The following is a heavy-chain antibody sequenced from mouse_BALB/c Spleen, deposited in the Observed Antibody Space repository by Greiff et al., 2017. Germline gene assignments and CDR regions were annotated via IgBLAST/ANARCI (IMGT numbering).Heavy chain of an antibody. D-gene: IGHD2-14*01. CDR2: ISYSGST. Sequence: VQLKESGPGLVKPSQSLSLTCTVTGYSITSDYAWNWIRQFPGNKLEWMGYISYSGSTSYNPSLKSRISITRDTSKNQFFLQLNSVTTEDTATYYCARMETYYRSMDYWGQGTSVTVSS. J-gene: IGHJ4*01. V-gene: IGHV3-2*02. CDR3: ARMETYYRSMDY. CDR1: GYSITSDYA.